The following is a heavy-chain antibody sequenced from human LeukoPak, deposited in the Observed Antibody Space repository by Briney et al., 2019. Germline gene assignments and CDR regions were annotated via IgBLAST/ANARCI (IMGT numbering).Heavy chain of an antibody. D-gene: IGHD3-10*01. V-gene: IGHV4-59*01. CDR2: IYYSGST. CDR3: AREKVGNTSGYYYYMDV. CDR1: GGSISSYY. J-gene: IGHJ6*03. Sequence: PSETLSLTRTVSGGSISSYYWSWIRQPPGKGLEWIGYIYYSGSTNYNPSLKSRVTISVDTSKNQFSLKLSSVTAADTAVYYCAREKVGNTSGYYYYMDVWGKGTAVTVSS.